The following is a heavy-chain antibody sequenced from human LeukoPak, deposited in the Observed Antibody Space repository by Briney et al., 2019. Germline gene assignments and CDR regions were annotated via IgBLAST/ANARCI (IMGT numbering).Heavy chain of an antibody. Sequence: VASVKVSCKASGYTFTGYYMHWVRQAPGQGLEWMGWINPNSGGTNYAQKFQGWVTMTRDTSISTAYMELSRLRSDDTAVYYCARWGCSYDPCNFDYWGQGTLVTVSS. CDR3: ARWGCSYDPCNFDY. CDR1: GYTFTGYY. V-gene: IGHV1-2*04. D-gene: IGHD6-6*01. J-gene: IGHJ4*02. CDR2: INPNSGGT.